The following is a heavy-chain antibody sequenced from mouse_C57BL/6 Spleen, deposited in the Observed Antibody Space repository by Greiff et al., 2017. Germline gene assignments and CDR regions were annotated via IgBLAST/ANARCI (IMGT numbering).Heavy chain of an antibody. V-gene: IGHV3-6*01. D-gene: IGHD3-1*01. Sequence: EVKLQESGPGLVKPSQSLSLTCSVTGYSITSGYYWNWIRQFPGNKLEWMGYISYDGSNNYNPSLKNRISITRDTSKNQFFLKLNSVTTEDTATYYCAGGYGAMDYWGQGTSVTVSS. CDR1: GYSITSGYY. J-gene: IGHJ4*01. CDR2: ISYDGSN. CDR3: AGGYGAMDY.